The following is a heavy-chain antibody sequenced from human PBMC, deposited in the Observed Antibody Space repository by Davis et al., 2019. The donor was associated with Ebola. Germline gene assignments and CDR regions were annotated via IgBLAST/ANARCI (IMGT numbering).Heavy chain of an antibody. D-gene: IGHD5-24*01. J-gene: IGHJ4*02. CDR1: GYTFTNYD. Sequence: ASVKVSCKSSGYTFTNYDINWVRQAPGQGLEWMGWINTNTGNPTYAQGFTGRFVFSLDTSVSMAYLQITSLRADDTAIYYCVRDAIDGYNWSHWGQGTLVTVSS. CDR2: INTNTGNP. V-gene: IGHV7-4-1*04. CDR3: VRDAIDGYNWSH.